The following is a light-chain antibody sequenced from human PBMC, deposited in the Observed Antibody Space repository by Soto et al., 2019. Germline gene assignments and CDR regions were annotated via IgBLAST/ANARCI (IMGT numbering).Light chain of an antibody. CDR1: QSVLYSSNNKNY. Sequence: DIVMTQSPDSLAVSLGERATINCKSSQSVLYSSNNKNYLAWYQQKPGQPPKLLIYWASTRESGVPDRFSGSGSGTDFTLTISSLQAEDVAVYYCQQYYSTPRTFGQGTKLEIE. J-gene: IGKJ2*01. V-gene: IGKV4-1*01. CDR2: WAS. CDR3: QQYYSTPRT.